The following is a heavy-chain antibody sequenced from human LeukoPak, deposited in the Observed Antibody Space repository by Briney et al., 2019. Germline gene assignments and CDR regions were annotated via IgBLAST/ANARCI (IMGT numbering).Heavy chain of an antibody. CDR1: GYTFTGYY. CDR3: ARDWGYYYDSSGSTQRSDY. CDR2: INPNSGGT. V-gene: IGHV1-2*06. D-gene: IGHD3-22*01. Sequence: ASVKVSCKASGYTFTGYYMHWVRQAPGQGLEWMGRINPNSGGTNYAQKFQGRVTMTRDTSISTAYMELSRLRSDDTAVYYCARDWGYYYDSSGSTQRSDYWGQGTLVIVSS. J-gene: IGHJ4*02.